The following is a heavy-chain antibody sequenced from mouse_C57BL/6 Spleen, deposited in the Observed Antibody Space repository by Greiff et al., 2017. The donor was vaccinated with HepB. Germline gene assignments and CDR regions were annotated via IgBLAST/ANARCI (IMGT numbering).Heavy chain of an antibody. J-gene: IGHJ2*01. V-gene: IGHV1-80*01. CDR2: IYPGDGDT. CDR3: ARGVGYYYGSSFSYFDY. Sequence: QVQLQQSGAELVKPGASVKISCKASGYAFSSYWMNWVKQRPGKGLEWIGQIYPGDGDTNYNGKFKGKATLTADKSSSTAYMQLGSLTSEDSAVYFCARGVGYYYGSSFSYFDYWGQGTTLTVSS. D-gene: IGHD1-1*01. CDR1: GYAFSSYW.